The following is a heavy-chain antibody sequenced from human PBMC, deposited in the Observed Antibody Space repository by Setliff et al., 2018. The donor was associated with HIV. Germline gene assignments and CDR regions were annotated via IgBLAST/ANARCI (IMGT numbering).Heavy chain of an antibody. D-gene: IGHD6-19*01. CDR3: ARGKWLVQNFYSYYMDV. CDR1: SGSISSYY. Sequence: SETLSLSCTVSSGSISSYYWIWIRQPPGKGLEWIGHIFYSGSTNHNPSLKSRVTISVNTSKNQFSLKLSSVTAADTAVYYCARGKWLVQNFYSYYMDVWGKGTTVTVSS. J-gene: IGHJ6*03. V-gene: IGHV4-59*01. CDR2: IFYSGST.